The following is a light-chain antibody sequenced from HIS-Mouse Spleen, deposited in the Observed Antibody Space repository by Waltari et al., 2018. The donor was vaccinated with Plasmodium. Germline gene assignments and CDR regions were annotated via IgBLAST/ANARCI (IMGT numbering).Light chain of an antibody. V-gene: IGKV3-15*01. CDR2: GES. J-gene: IGKJ3*01. Sequence: EIVMTQSPATLSVSPGERATLSCRASQSVSSNLAWYQQKPGQAPRLLIYGESTRATGIPARFSGSGSGTEFTLTISSLQSEDCAVYYCQQYNNWSFTFGPGTKVDIK. CDR3: QQYNNWSFT. CDR1: QSVSSN.